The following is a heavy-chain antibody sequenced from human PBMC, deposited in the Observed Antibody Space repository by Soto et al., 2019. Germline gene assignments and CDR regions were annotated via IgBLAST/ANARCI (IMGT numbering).Heavy chain of an antibody. Sequence: VGSLRLSCAASGFTFSNFGMHWIRQAPGKGLEWVAIIWYDGSNKYYADSVKGRFTISRDNSKNTLYLQMSSLRVEDTAVYYCVKDTSGYSRFHYCGQGTDVTVYS. CDR1: GFTFSNFG. V-gene: IGHV3-33*06. CDR3: VKDTSGYSRFHY. J-gene: IGHJ4*02. D-gene: IGHD3-22*01. CDR2: IWYDGSNK.